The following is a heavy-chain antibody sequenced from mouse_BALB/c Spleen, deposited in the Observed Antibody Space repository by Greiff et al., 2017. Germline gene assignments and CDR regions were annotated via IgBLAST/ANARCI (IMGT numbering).Heavy chain of an antibody. V-gene: IGHV5-12-2*01. D-gene: IGHD1-2*01. CDR2: ISNGGGST. Sequence: EVMLVESGGGLVQPGGSLKLSCAASGFTFSSYTMSWVRQTPEKRLEWVAYISNGGGSTYYPDTVKGRFTISRDNAKNTLYLQMSSLKSEDTAMYYCARSLLRLHAMDYWGQGTSVTVSS. CDR3: ARSLLRLHAMDY. CDR1: GFTFSSYT. J-gene: IGHJ4*01.